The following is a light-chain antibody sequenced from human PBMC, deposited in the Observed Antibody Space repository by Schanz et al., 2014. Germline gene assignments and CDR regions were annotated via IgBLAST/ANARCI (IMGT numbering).Light chain of an antibody. CDR3: QQYHIWPPWT. J-gene: IGKJ1*01. V-gene: IGKV3-15*01. Sequence: EIVLTQSPGTLSLSPGERATLSCRASQSVSSSYLAWYQQKPGQAPRLLIYDASNRATGIPGRFSGSGSGTEFTLTISSLQSEDFAVYYCQQYHIWPPWTFGQGTKVEIK. CDR1: QSVSSS. CDR2: DAS.